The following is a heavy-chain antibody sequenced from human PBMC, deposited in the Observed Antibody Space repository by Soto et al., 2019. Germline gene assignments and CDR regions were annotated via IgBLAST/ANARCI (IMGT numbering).Heavy chain of an antibody. V-gene: IGHV4-59*08. CDR3: AIHPYYDSSGYYLDY. J-gene: IGHJ4*02. D-gene: IGHD3-22*01. CDR1: GGSISSYY. CDR2: IYYSGST. Sequence: PSETLSLTCTVSGGSISSYYWSWFRQPPGKGLEWIGYIYYSGSTNYNPSLKSRVTISVDTSKNQFSLKLSSVTAADTAVYYCAIHPYYDSSGYYLDYWGQGTLVTVSS.